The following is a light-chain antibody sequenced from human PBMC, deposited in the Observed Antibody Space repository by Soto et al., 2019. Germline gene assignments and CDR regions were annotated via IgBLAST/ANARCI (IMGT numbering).Light chain of an antibody. J-gene: IGKJ1*01. V-gene: IGKV3-15*01. CDR3: QQYNNWPRT. CDR1: QSVSGN. CDR2: GAS. Sequence: EIVMTQSPATLSVSPGERATLSCRASQSVSGNLAWYQQKPGQAPRLLIYGASTRATGIPAKFSGSGSGTEFTLTISSLQSEDFAVYYCQQYNNWPRTFGQGTKVDIK.